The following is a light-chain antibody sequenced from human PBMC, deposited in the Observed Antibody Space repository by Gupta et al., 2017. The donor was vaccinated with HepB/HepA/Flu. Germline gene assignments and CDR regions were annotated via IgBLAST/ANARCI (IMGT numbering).Light chain of an antibody. V-gene: IGKV1-39*01. J-gene: IGKJ3*01. CDR3: QQSYSTPVT. Sequence: DIQMTQSPSSLSASVGDRVTITCRASQSISSYLNWYQQKPGKAPKLLIYAASRVQSGVPSRFSGSGSGTDFTLTISSRQPEDFATYYCQQSYSTPVTFGHGTKVDIK. CDR1: QSISSY. CDR2: AAS.